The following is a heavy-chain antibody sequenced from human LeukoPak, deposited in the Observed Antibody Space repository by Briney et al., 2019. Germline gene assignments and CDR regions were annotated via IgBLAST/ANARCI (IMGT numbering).Heavy chain of an antibody. V-gene: IGHV4-34*01. J-gene: IGHJ3*02. CDR2: INHSGST. CDR1: GVSFSGYY. CDR3: ARDRGDSSGYLDDAFDI. Sequence: SETLSLTCAVYGVSFSGYYWSWLRQPPGKGLEWLGEINHSGSTNYNPSLKSRVTISVDTSKNQFSLKLSSVTAADTAVYYCARDRGDSSGYLDDAFDIWGQGTMVTVSS. D-gene: IGHD3-22*01.